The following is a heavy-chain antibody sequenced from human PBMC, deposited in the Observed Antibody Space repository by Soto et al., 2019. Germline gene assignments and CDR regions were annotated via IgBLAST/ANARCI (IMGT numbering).Heavy chain of an antibody. D-gene: IGHD3-22*01. Sequence: QVQLMESGGGVVQPGRSLRLSCAASGFTFSSYGMHWVRQAPGKGLEWVAVIWYDGSNKYYADSVKGRFTISRDNSKNTLYLQMNSLRAEDTAVYYCARDRDYDSSGYYDAFDIWGQGTMVTVSS. CDR2: IWYDGSNK. J-gene: IGHJ3*02. V-gene: IGHV3-33*01. CDR1: GFTFSSYG. CDR3: ARDRDYDSSGYYDAFDI.